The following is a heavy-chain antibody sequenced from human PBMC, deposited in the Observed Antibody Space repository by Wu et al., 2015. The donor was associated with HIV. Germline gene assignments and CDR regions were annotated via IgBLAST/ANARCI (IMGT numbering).Heavy chain of an antibody. V-gene: IGHV1-69*05. J-gene: IGHJ5*02. D-gene: IGHD3-10*01. Sequence: QLVQSGAEVKKPGSSVNVSCEAFGGTFTSYAVNWVRQAPGQGLEWMGGIIPIFRTTNYAQKFQGRVTITTDESTTTAYMELSSLRSEDTAVYYCARDYYGSGSYMDWFDPWGQGTLVTVSS. CDR1: GGTFTSYA. CDR3: ARDYYGSGSYMDWFDP. CDR2: IIPIFRTT.